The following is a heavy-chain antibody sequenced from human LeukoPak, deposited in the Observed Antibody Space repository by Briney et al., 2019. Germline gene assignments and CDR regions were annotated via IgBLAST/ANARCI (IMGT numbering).Heavy chain of an antibody. Sequence: TSETLSLTCAVYGGSFSGYYWSWIRQPPGKGLEWIGEINHSGSTSYNPSLKSRVTTSVDTSKNQFSLKLSSVTAADTAVYYCARGDIAATGTPFDNWGQGTLVTVSS. D-gene: IGHD6-13*01. CDR3: ARGDIAATGTPFDN. CDR1: GGSFSGYY. V-gene: IGHV4-34*01. CDR2: INHSGST. J-gene: IGHJ4*02.